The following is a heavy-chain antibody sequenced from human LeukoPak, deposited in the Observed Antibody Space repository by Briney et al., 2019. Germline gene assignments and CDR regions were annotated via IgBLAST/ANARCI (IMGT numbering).Heavy chain of an antibody. CDR1: GFTFSSYA. CDR3: AREVDRWLHRDY. Sequence: GGSLRLSCAASGFTFSSYAMHWVRQAPGKGLEWVAVISYDGSNKYYADSVKGRFTISRDNSKNTLYLQMNSLRAEDTAVYYCAREVDRWLHRDYWSEGTLVTVPS. V-gene: IGHV3-30-3*01. D-gene: IGHD5-24*01. CDR2: ISYDGSNK. J-gene: IGHJ4*02.